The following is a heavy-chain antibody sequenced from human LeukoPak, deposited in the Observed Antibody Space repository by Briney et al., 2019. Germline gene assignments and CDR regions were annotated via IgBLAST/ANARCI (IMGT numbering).Heavy chain of an antibody. CDR1: GFTFSSYS. J-gene: IGHJ4*02. CDR3: AREVDY. Sequence: GESLRLSCAASGFTFSSYSMNWVRQAPGKGLEWVSSISSSSSHIYYADSVKGRFTICRDNAKNSLYLQMNSLRAEDTAVYYCAREVDYWGQGTLVTVSS. V-gene: IGHV3-21*01. CDR2: ISSSSSHI.